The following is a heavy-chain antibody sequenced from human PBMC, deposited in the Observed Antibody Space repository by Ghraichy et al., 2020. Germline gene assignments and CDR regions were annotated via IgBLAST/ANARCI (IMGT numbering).Heavy chain of an antibody. Sequence: SETLSLTCNVFSGSISTNNYWAWIRQPAGKGLEWIGQVYMSGSTHYNPSLKSRVAISIDTSTNQFSLELTSVTAADTAVYYCARAGGSGWPHYLDNWGQGTLVTVSS. V-gene: IGHV4-61*09. J-gene: IGHJ4*02. CDR2: VYMSGST. D-gene: IGHD6-19*01. CDR1: SGSISTNNY. CDR3: ARAGGSGWPHYLDN.